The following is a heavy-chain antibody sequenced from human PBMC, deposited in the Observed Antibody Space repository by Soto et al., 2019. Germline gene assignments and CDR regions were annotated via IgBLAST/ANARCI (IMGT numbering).Heavy chain of an antibody. V-gene: IGHV3-48*02. J-gene: IGHJ6*02. CDR2: ISSSSSTI. Sequence: PGGSLRLSCAASGFTFSSYSMNWVRQAPGKGLEWVSYISSSSSTIYYADSVKGRFTISRDNAKNSLYLQMNSLRDEDTAVYYCARDLSDYDSSGYYYVERIYYYGMDVWGQGTTVTVSS. CDR3: ARDLSDYDSSGYYYVERIYYYGMDV. D-gene: IGHD3-22*01. CDR1: GFTFSSYS.